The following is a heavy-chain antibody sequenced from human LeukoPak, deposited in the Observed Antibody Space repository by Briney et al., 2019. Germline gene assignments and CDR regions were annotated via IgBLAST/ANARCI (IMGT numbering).Heavy chain of an antibody. Sequence: NPGGFLRLSCAASGFSFRDYYMSWIRQAPGKGLEWVSYISVSSSYTDYADSVKGRFTISRDNAKNSVYLQMNSLTAEDTAVYYCARALGVDYWGQGTLVTVSS. CDR3: ARALGVDY. CDR1: GFSFRDYY. V-gene: IGHV3-11*05. CDR2: ISVSSSYT. D-gene: IGHD3-16*01. J-gene: IGHJ4*02.